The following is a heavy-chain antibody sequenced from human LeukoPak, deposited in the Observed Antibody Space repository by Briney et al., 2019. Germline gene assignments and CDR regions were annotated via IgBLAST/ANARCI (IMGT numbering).Heavy chain of an antibody. D-gene: IGHD3-22*01. CDR2: MYSSGTT. V-gene: IGHV3-66*01. CDR1: GFTVGSNY. CDR3: ARGADYYDSSGYYLYAFDI. J-gene: IGHJ3*02. Sequence: GGSLRLSCAASGFTVGSNYMNWVRQTPGRGLEWVSVMYSSGTTHYADSVKGRFTISRDNSKNMLYLQMNSLRAEDTAVYYCARGADYYDSSGYYLYAFDIWGQGTMVTVSS.